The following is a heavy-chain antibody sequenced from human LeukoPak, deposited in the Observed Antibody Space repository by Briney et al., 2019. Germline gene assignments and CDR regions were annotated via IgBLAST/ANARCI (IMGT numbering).Heavy chain of an antibody. CDR1: GGSISSISSNNYH. CDR3: AREMGVVTAHGIDV. V-gene: IGHV4-39*02. Sequence: SETLSLTCIVSGGSISSISSNNYHWGWIRQPPGKGLEWVGSIYYSGSTYYNPSLKSRVTISVDTSKNQFSLKLSSVTAADTALYYCAREMGVVTAHGIDVWGQGTTVTVSS. J-gene: IGHJ6*02. D-gene: IGHD4-23*01. CDR2: IYYSGST.